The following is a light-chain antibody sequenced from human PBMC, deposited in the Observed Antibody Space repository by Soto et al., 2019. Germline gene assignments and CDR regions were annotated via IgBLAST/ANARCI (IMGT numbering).Light chain of an antibody. CDR3: SSHTSANTRD. Sequence: QSALTQPASVSGSPGQSIAISCTGTSSDVGGYDYVSWYQQQPDKAPKLIIYEVTQRPSGVSHRFSGSKSGNTASLTISWLQAEGEADYYCSSHTSANTRDFGTGTKVTVL. J-gene: IGLJ1*01. V-gene: IGLV2-14*01. CDR1: SSDVGGYDY. CDR2: EVT.